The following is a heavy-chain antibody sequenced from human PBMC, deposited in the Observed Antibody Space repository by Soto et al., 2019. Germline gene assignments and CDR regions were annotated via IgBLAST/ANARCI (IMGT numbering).Heavy chain of an antibody. CDR2: ISTYNGNT. V-gene: IGHV1-18*01. CDR3: SRVRGVAPPVAETTHYYSHMDA. Sequence: QDRLVQSGVEVKKPGASVRVSCKASGYSFTNYGITWVRQAPGQGFEWMGWISTYNGNTNYAQKFQGRVTLTTDAPEKTCSWGWGAPAPVATPAYYCSRVRGVAPPVAETTHYYSHMDAWGKGTTVPVSS. J-gene: IGHJ6*03. D-gene: IGHD6-19*01. CDR1: GYSFTNYG.